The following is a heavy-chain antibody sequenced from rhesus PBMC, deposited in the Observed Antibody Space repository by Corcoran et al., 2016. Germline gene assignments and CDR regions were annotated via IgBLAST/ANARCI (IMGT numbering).Heavy chain of an antibody. CDR1: GGSISSSKW. J-gene: IGHJ4*01. D-gene: IGHD2-15*01. Sequence: QVQLQESGPGLVKPSETLSLTCAVSGGSISSSKWWSWIRKPPGKGLEWIGNIGGSSSTTYYNPSLKSRVTTSKDTSKNQFFLKLSSVTAADTAVYYCARQVGDLLLPEYWGQGVLVTVSS. CDR3: ARQVGDLLLPEY. CDR2: IGGSSSTT. V-gene: IGHV4-65*02.